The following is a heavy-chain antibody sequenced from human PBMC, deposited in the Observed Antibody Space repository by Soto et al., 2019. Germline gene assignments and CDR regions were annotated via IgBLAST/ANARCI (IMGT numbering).Heavy chain of an antibody. Sequence: QVQLQESGPGLVKPSQTLSLTCTVSGGSISSGAYYWSWIRQHPGEGLEWIGYVYYSGTTYYNPSLKRRLNISVDTSKHQFYLKLSSVTAADTAVYYCARLSYYDSSDFYHFDYWGQGALVTVSS. J-gene: IGHJ4*02. CDR2: VYYSGTT. CDR3: ARLSYYDSSDFYHFDY. D-gene: IGHD3-22*01. V-gene: IGHV4-31*03. CDR1: GGSISSGAYY.